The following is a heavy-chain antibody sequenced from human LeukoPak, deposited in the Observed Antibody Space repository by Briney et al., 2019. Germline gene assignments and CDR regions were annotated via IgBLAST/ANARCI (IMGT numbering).Heavy chain of an antibody. CDR1: GGSISSYY. CDR2: INHSGST. CDR3: ARGKITMVRGVILLFDY. D-gene: IGHD3-10*01. V-gene: IGHV4-34*01. Sequence: SETLSLTCTVSGGSISSYYWSWIRQPPGKGLEWIGEINHSGSTNYNPSLKSRVTISVDTSKNQFSLKLSSVTAADTAVYYCARGKITMVRGVILLFDYWGQGTLVTVSS. J-gene: IGHJ4*02.